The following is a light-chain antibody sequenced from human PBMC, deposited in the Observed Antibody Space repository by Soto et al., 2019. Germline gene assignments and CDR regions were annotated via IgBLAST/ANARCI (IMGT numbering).Light chain of an antibody. CDR1: QSVSSSY. CDR2: GAS. J-gene: IGKJ4*01. CDR3: QHYGSLVLT. Sequence: EIVLTQSPGTLYLSPGERATLSCRASQSVSSSYLAWYQQKPGQAPRLLIYGASSRATGIPDRFSGSGSGTEFTLTISRLEPEDFAVYYCQHYGSLVLTFGGGTKVEIK. V-gene: IGKV3-20*01.